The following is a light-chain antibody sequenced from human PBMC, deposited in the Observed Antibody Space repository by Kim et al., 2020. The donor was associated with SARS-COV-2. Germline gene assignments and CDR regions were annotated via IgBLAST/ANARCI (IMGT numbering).Light chain of an antibody. CDR2: GAS. J-gene: IGKJ5*01. V-gene: IGKV3-15*01. CDR1: QSISSS. CDR3: QQYAYWVA. Sequence: EIVMTQSPATLSLSPGERATLSCRASQSISSSLAWYQQKPGQAPRVLIYGASARATGIPARFSGSGSGTEFTLTISNLQSEDFAVYYCQQYAYWVAFGQGTRLEIK.